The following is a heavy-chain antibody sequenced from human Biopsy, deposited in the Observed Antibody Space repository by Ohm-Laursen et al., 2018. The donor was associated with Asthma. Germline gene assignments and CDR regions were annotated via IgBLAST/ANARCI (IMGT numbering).Heavy chain of an antibody. V-gene: IGHV4-39*02. J-gene: IGHJ4*02. Sequence: SDTLSLTCIVSGDAMSTSGSYWGWIRQSPGKGLEWIGSIYYSGRTYYNPSLESRVTISADTSKNHFSLKVTSVTAADTAVYYCARGWNCDGDCYSLDSWGQGTLVTVSS. CDR3: ARGWNCDGDCYSLDS. D-gene: IGHD2-21*02. CDR2: IYYSGRT. CDR1: GDAMSTSGSY.